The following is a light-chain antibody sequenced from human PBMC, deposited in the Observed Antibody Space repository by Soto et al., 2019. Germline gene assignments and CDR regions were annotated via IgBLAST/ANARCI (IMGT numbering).Light chain of an antibody. Sequence: VLTQSPGTLSLSPGERATLSCRASQSVSSSYLAWYQQKPGQAPRLLIHGASNRATGIPDRFSGSGSGTDFTLTITRLEPEDFAVYYCQQYGSSPLTFGGGSIVDIK. CDR2: GAS. CDR3: QQYGSSPLT. J-gene: IGKJ4*01. V-gene: IGKV3-20*01. CDR1: QSVSSSY.